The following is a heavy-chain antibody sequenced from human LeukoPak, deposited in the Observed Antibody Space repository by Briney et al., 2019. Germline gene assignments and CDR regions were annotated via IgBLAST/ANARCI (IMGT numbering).Heavy chain of an antibody. CDR2: INPSGGST. J-gene: IGHJ4*02. CDR3: ARPMELELRFPLDY. Sequence: ASVKVSCKASVYTFTSYYIHWVRQAPGQGLEWMGIINPSGGSTSYAQKFQGRVTTTRDTSTSTVYMELSSLRSEDTAVYYCARPMELELRFPLDYWGQGTLVTVSS. CDR1: VYTFTSYY. D-gene: IGHD1-7*01. V-gene: IGHV1-46*01.